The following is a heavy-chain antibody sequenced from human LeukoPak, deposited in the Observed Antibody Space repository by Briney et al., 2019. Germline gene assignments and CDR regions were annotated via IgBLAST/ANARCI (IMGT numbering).Heavy chain of an antibody. V-gene: IGHV4-59*01. J-gene: IGHJ4*02. CDR3: ARSEQWLAPDY. CDR1: GGSISSYY. D-gene: IGHD6-19*01. Sequence: SETLSLTCTVSGGSISSYYWSWIRQPPGNGLEWIGYIYYSGSTNYNPSLKSRVTISVDTSKNQFSLKLSSVTAADTAVYYCARSEQWLAPDYWGQGTLVTVSS. CDR2: IYYSGST.